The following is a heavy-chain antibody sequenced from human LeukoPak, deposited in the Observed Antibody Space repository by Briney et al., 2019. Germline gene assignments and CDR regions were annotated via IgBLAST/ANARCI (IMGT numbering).Heavy chain of an antibody. J-gene: IGHJ4*02. CDR2: ISGSGGST. V-gene: IGHV3-23*01. CDR1: GFTFSSYA. Sequence: PAGGSPRLSCAASGFTFSSYAMSWVRQAPGKGLEWVSAISGSGGSTYYADSVKGRFTISRDNSKNTLYLQMNSLRAEDTAVYYCARSHDDYGGEFDYWGQGTLVTVSS. D-gene: IGHD4-17*01. CDR3: ARSHDDYGGEFDY.